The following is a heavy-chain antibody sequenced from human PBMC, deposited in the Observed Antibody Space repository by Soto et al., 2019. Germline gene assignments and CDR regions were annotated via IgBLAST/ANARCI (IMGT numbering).Heavy chain of an antibody. J-gene: IGHJ5*02. CDR3: AAIVVPAAPALGWFDP. D-gene: IGHD2-2*01. V-gene: IGHV4-34*01. CDR2: INHSGST. CDR1: GGSFSGYY. Sequence: QVQLQQWGAGLLKPSETLSLTCAVYGGSFSGYYWSRIRQPPGKGLEWIGEINHSGSTNYNPSLKSPVTISVDTSKNQFSLKLSSVTAADTAVYYCAAIVVPAAPALGWFDPWGQGTLVTVSS.